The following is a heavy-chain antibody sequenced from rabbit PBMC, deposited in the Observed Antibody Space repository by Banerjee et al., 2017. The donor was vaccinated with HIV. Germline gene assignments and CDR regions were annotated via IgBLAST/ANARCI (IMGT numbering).Heavy chain of an antibody. D-gene: IGHD4-1*01. CDR3: AREYNSAWGLANL. CDR2: ISAGDSIT. CDR1: GIDFSSYG. J-gene: IGHJ4*01. V-gene: IGHV1S45*01. Sequence: QEQLVESGGGLVTLGGSLKLSCKASGIDFSSYGISWVRQAPGKGPEWIGFISAGDSITYYASWAKGRFTISKTSSTTVTLQMTSLTAADTATYFCAREYNSAWGLANLWGPGTLVT.